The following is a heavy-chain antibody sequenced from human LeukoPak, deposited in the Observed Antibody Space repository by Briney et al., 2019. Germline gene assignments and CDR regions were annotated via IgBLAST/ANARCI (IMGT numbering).Heavy chain of an antibody. Sequence: SETLSLTCTVSGGSISSSHWSWIRQPPGKGLEWVGYIYYSGRTNYNPSLKSRVTISVDMSKNKFSLKLTSVTAADTAVYYCARGVVRGVVDWGQGTLVTVSS. D-gene: IGHD3-10*01. CDR3: ARGVVRGVVD. CDR2: IYYSGRT. V-gene: IGHV4-59*01. CDR1: GGSISSSH. J-gene: IGHJ4*02.